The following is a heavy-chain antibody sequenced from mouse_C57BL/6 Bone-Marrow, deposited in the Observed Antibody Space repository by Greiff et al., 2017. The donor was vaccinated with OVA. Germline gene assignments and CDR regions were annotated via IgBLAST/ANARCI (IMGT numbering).Heavy chain of an antibody. V-gene: IGHV1-15*01. J-gene: IGHJ4*01. CDR1: GYTFTDYE. Sequence: VKLMESGAELVRPGASVTLSCKASGYTFTDYEMHWVKQTPVHGLEWIGAIYPETGGTAYNQKFKGKAILTADKSSSTAYMELRSLTSEDSAVYYCTIYGNLYAMDYWGQGTSVTVSS. CDR2: IYPETGGT. CDR3: TIYGNLYAMDY. D-gene: IGHD2-1*01.